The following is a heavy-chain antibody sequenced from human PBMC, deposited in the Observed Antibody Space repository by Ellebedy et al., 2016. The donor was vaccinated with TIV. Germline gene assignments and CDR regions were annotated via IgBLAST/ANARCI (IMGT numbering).Heavy chain of an antibody. Sequence: GESLKISXAASGFTFSSYAMSWVRQAPGKGLEWVSAISGSGGSTYYADSVKGRFTISRDNSKNTLYLQMNSLRAEDTAVYYCARDFKERQAPYYYYGMDVWGQGTTVTVSS. J-gene: IGHJ6*02. CDR3: ARDFKERQAPYYYYGMDV. CDR1: GFTFSSYA. CDR2: ISGSGGST. V-gene: IGHV3-23*01.